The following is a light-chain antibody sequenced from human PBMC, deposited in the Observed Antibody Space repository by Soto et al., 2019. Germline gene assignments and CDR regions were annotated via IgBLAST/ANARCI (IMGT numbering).Light chain of an antibody. Sequence: EIVMTQSPATLSLSPGERATLSCRASQSVSTNVAWYQQKPGQALRLLMYGASTRAAGIPVRFSGSGSATEFTLTISSLESEDFALYYCQQYDNWPPAITFGQGTRLEI. J-gene: IGKJ5*01. CDR2: GAS. CDR3: QQYDNWPPAIT. V-gene: IGKV3-15*01. CDR1: QSVSTN.